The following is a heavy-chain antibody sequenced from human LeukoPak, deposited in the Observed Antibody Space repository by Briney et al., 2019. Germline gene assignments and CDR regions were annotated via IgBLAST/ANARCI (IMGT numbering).Heavy chain of an antibody. Sequence: PGTSLRLSCAASGFIFSNYPLHWVRQAPGKGLEWVAVISYDGSNKYYADSVKGRFTISRDNSKDTLYLQMNSLTAEDTAVYYCARDGLEDPGLHFDYWGQGTLVTVSS. CDR1: GFIFSNYP. CDR3: ARDGLEDPGLHFDY. CDR2: ISYDGSNK. J-gene: IGHJ4*02. D-gene: IGHD3-9*01. V-gene: IGHV3-30-3*01.